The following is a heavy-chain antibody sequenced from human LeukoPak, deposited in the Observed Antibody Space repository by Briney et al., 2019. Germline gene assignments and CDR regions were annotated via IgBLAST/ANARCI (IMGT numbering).Heavy chain of an antibody. J-gene: IGHJ4*02. CDR3: ARDGRPFLGYYYDSSGYYYYFDY. CDR2: ISAYNGNT. CDR1: GYTFTSYG. Sequence: ASVKVSCKASGYTFTSYGISWVRQAPEQGLEWMGWISAYNGNTNYAQKLQGRVTMTTDTSTSTAYMELRSLRSDDTAVYYCARDGRPFLGYYYDSSGYYYYFDYWGQGTLVTVSS. V-gene: IGHV1-18*01. D-gene: IGHD3-22*01.